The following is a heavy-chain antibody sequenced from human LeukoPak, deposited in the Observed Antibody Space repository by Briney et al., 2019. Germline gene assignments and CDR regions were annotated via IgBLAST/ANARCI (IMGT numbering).Heavy chain of an antibody. D-gene: IGHD3-10*01. Sequence: ASVKVSCKASGYTFTSYYMHWVRQAPGQGLEWMGIINPSGGSTSYAQKFQGRVTMTRDTSTSTVYMELSSLRSEDTAVYYCARDRWVVRGVTHYYYMDVWGKGTTVTISS. CDR2: INPSGGST. CDR1: GYTFTSYY. CDR3: ARDRWVVRGVTHYYYMDV. J-gene: IGHJ6*03. V-gene: IGHV1-46*01.